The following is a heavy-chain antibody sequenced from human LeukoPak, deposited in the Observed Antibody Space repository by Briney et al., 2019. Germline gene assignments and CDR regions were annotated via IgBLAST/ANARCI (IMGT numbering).Heavy chain of an antibody. J-gene: IGHJ4*02. CDR1: GYTFTDYY. CDR3: ARSSTSGWYVGGLDY. D-gene: IGHD6-19*01. Sequence: ASVKVSCKASGYTFTDYYMHWVRQAPGQGLEWMGWINPSSGGTNYAQNFQGRVTMTRDTSISTAYMELSSLRSDDTAVFYCARSSTSGWYVGGLDYWGLGTLVTVSS. CDR2: INPSSGGT. V-gene: IGHV1-2*02.